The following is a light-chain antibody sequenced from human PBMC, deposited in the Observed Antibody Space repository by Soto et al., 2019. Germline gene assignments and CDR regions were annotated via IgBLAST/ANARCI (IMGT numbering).Light chain of an antibody. Sequence: DIMLTQSPGTLSLSPGERATLSCRASQSVRGNYLAWYQQKPGQAPRLLIHGASSRATGIADRFSGSGSGTDFTLTISRLEPEDYAVYYCQQYGSSPETFGQGTKVDIK. V-gene: IGKV3-20*01. CDR2: GAS. CDR3: QQYGSSPET. CDR1: QSVRGNY. J-gene: IGKJ1*01.